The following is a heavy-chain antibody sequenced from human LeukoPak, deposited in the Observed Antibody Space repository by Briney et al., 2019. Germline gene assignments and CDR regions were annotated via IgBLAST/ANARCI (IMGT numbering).Heavy chain of an antibody. V-gene: IGHV4-4*02. D-gene: IGHD6-19*01. Sequence: PSETLSLTCAVSGGSISSSNWWSWVRQPPGKGLEWIGEIYHSGSTNYNPSLKSRVTISVDTSKNQFFLKLNSVTAADTAVYYCARISSDWPHYYMDVWGKGTTVTVSS. CDR2: IYHSGST. J-gene: IGHJ6*03. CDR1: GGSISSSNW. CDR3: ARISSDWPHYYMDV.